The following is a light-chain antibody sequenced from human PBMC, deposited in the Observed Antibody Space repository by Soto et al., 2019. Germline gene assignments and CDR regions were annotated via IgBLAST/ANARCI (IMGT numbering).Light chain of an antibody. Sequence: QMTQSPSSLSASVGDRVTITCRASQSISSWLAWYQQKPGKAPKLLIYDASSLESGVPSRFSGSGSGTEFTLTISSLQPDDSATYYCQQYNSYSQTFGQGTKVDIK. V-gene: IGKV1-5*01. J-gene: IGKJ1*01. CDR2: DAS. CDR3: QQYNSYSQT. CDR1: QSISSW.